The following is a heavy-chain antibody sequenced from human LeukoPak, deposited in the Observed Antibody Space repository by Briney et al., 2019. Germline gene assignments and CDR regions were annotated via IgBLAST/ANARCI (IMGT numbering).Heavy chain of an antibody. Sequence: SETLSLTCTVSGGSFSSGSNYWSWLRQPPGKELEWIGYIHYSGSTSHNPALKSRVTISVDTSKNQFSLKLSSVTAADTAVYYCARVLYGSGTYYFDYWGQGTLVTVSS. D-gene: IGHD3-10*01. CDR1: GGSFSSGSNY. V-gene: IGHV4-61*01. CDR2: IHYSGST. CDR3: ARVLYGSGTYYFDY. J-gene: IGHJ4*02.